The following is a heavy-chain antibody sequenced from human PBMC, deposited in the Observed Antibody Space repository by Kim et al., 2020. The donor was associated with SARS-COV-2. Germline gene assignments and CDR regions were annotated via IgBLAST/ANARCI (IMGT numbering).Heavy chain of an antibody. D-gene: IGHD3-3*01. CDR3: ARDDDFWSGSGGMDV. CDR2: INSDGSST. CDR1: GFTFSSYW. V-gene: IGHV3-74*01. J-gene: IGHJ6*02. Sequence: GGSLRLSCAASGFTFSSYWMHWVRQAPGKGLVWVSRINSDGSSTSYADSVKGRFTISRDNAKNTLYLQMNSLRAEDTAVYYCARDDDFWSGSGGMDVWGQGTTVTVSS.